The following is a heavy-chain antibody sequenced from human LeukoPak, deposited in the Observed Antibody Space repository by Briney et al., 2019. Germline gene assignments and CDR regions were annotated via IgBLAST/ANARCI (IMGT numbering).Heavy chain of an antibody. CDR3: GRYSYGYGGL. J-gene: IGHJ4*02. CDR1: SDSMSVFD. V-gene: IGHV4-59*01. Sequence: AETLSLTCTVSSDSMSVFDSNCMRQPPGKGLECIGHIYYSGSTNYNPSLKSRVTISLDTSKNHFSLNLNSVTAADTAVYYCGRYSYGYGGLWGQGTLVTVSS. CDR2: IYYSGST. D-gene: IGHD5-18*01.